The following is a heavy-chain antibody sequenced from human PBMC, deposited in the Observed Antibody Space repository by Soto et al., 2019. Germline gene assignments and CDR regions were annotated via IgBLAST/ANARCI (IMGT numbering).Heavy chain of an antibody. Sequence: SETLSLTCTVSGGSISSYYWSWIRQPPGKGLEWIGYIYYSGSTNYNPSLKSRVTISVDTSKNQFSLKLSSVTAADTAVYYCARDGKYYIWGTYPYTAAFDIWGQGTMVTVSS. CDR3: ARDGKYYIWGTYPYTAAFDI. CDR1: GGSISSYY. J-gene: IGHJ3*02. V-gene: IGHV4-59*01. D-gene: IGHD3-16*01. CDR2: IYYSGST.